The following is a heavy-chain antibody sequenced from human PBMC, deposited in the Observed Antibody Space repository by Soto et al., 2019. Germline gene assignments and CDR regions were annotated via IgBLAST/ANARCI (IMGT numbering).Heavy chain of an antibody. V-gene: IGHV4-31*03. CDR3: ARATSFSGHHGY. CDR2: IYYSGST. Sequence: QLQLQESGPGLVKPSQTLSLACTVSGGSFSSGGYYWSWIRHLPGKGLDWIGYIYYSGSTYYNPSLKSRFTISLDTSKNQFSLKLSSVTAADTAVYYCARATSFSGHHGYWGQGTLVTVSS. D-gene: IGHD2-8*02. CDR1: GGSFSSGGYY. J-gene: IGHJ4*02.